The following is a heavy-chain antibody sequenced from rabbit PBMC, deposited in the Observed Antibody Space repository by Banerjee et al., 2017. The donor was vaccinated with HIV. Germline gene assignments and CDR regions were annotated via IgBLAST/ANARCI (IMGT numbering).Heavy chain of an antibody. Sequence: QEQLVESGGGLVQPEGSLTLTCKASGSDISSNAMCWVRQAPGKGLELIACIYSSNGDKWYASWVNGRFTISRSTSLNTVDLKMTSLTVADTATYFCGRDRDGDAGYGSLDLWGQGTLVTVS. D-gene: IGHD6-1*01. J-gene: IGHJ4*01. CDR2: IYSSNGDK. CDR1: GSDISSNA. CDR3: GRDRDGDAGYGSLDL. V-gene: IGHV1S47*01.